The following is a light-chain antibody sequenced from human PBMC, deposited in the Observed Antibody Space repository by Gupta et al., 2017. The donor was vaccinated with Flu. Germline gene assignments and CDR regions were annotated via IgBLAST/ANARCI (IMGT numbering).Light chain of an antibody. CDR1: QSISRY. CDR3: QHRGT. CDR2: EAS. Sequence: MTQSPSSLSASVGDIVTITCPESQSISRYLKREQQIAGKDTKLRIYEASNLQSGVISRLRGIGSGTYFTRPSISMEPHDSVTGDGQHRGTFGQGTKLEIK. V-gene: IGKV1-39*01. J-gene: IGKJ2*02.